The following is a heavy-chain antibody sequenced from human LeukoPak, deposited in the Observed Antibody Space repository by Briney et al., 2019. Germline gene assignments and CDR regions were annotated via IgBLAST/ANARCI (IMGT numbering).Heavy chain of an antibody. Sequence: SETPSLTCTVSGGSISSYYWSWIRQPPGKGLEWIGYIYYSGSTNYNPSLKSRVTISVDTSKNQFPLKLSSVTAADTAVYYCARGRFGELLYATSWGQGTLVTVSS. J-gene: IGHJ4*02. CDR3: ARGRFGELLYATS. V-gene: IGHV4-59*01. CDR2: IYYSGST. D-gene: IGHD3-10*01. CDR1: GGSISSYY.